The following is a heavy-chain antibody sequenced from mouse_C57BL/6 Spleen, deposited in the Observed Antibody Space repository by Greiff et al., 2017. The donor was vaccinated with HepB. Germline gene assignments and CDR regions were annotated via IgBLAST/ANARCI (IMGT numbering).Heavy chain of an antibody. Sequence: VQLQQSGAELVRPGASVKLSCKASGYTFTDYYINWVKQRPGQGLEWIARIYPGSGNTYYNEKFKGKATLTAEKSSSTAYMQLSSLTSEDSAVYFCAREGYDYPDYWGQGTTLTVSS. CDR3: AREGYDYPDY. CDR2: IYPGSGNT. D-gene: IGHD2-4*01. J-gene: IGHJ2*01. V-gene: IGHV1-76*01. CDR1: GYTFTDYY.